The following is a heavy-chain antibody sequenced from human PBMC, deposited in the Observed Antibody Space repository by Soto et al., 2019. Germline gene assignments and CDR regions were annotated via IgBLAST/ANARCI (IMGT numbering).Heavy chain of an antibody. Sequence: EVQLLESGGGLVQPGGSLRLSCAASGFTFSSYAMSWVRQAPGKGLEWVSTISGSGGSTYYAGSVKGRFTISRDNSKNTNTLYLQMNSLRADDTAVYYCAKQSFDYSSSYAFDIWGLGTMVTVSS. J-gene: IGHJ3*02. D-gene: IGHD6-6*01. CDR2: ISGSGGST. CDR1: GFTFSSYA. V-gene: IGHV3-23*01. CDR3: AKQSFDYSSSYAFDI.